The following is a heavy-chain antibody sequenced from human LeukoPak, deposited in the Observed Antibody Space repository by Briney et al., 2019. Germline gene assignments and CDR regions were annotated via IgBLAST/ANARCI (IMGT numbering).Heavy chain of an antibody. V-gene: IGHV4-59*11. J-gene: IGHJ4*02. CDR1: GGSISSHY. D-gene: IGHD3-10*01. CDR3: ARYYYGSGTYQEFDY. CDR2: IYYSGST. Sequence: SETLSLTCTVSGGSISSHYWNWIRQPPGKGLEWIGYIYYSGSTNYNPSLKSRVTISVDTSKNQFSLKLSSVTAADTAVYYCARYYYGSGTYQEFDYWGQGTLVTVSS.